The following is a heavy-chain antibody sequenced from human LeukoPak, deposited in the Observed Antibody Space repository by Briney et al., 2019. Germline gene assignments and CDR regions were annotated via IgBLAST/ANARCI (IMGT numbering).Heavy chain of an antibody. Sequence: PSETLSLTCAVYGGSFSGYYWSWIRQPPGKGLEWIGEINHSGSTNYNPSLKSRVTISVDTSKNQFSLKLSPVTAADTAVYYCARGLSSTTVTSNYFDYWGQGTLVTVSS. V-gene: IGHV4-34*01. CDR3: ARGLSSTTVTSNYFDY. CDR1: GGSFSGYY. CDR2: INHSGST. J-gene: IGHJ4*02. D-gene: IGHD4-17*01.